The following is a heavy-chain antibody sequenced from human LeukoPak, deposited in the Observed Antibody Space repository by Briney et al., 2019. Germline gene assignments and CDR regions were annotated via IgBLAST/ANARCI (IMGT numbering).Heavy chain of an antibody. V-gene: IGHV3-48*03. CDR2: ISSSGSTI. J-gene: IGHJ6*01. CDR3: ARGHYGMDV. CDR1: GFTFSSYE. Sequence: GGSLRLSCAASGFTFSSYEMHWVRQAPGKGLEWVSYISSSGSTIYYADPVKGRLTISRDNARNSLYLQMNSLRGEDTAVYFCARGHYGMDVWGKGTTVTVSS.